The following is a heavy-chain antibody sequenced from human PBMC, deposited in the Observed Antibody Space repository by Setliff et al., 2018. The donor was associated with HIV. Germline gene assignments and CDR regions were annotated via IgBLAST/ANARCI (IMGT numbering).Heavy chain of an antibody. CDR3: ARLSTTVTSHYGKDV. V-gene: IGHV5-51*01. D-gene: IGHD4-17*01. CDR1: GYSFTSYW. Sequence: PGESLKISCKGSGYSFTSYWIGWVRQMPGKGLEWMGIIYPGDSDTRYSPSFQGQVTISADKSISTAYLQWSSLKASDTAMYYCARLSTTVTSHYGKDVWGQGTTVTVSS. J-gene: IGHJ6*02. CDR2: IYPGDSDT.